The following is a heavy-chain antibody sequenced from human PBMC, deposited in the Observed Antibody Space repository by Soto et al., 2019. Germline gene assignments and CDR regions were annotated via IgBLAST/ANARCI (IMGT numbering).Heavy chain of an antibody. Sequence: GKGLVWVSLINSDGSSTSYADSVKGRFTISRDNAKKTLYLQMNSLTAADTAVYYCARDLENCGGECSSAFDIWGQGTMVTVSS. CDR3: ARDLENCGGECSSAFDI. CDR2: INSDGSST. D-gene: IGHD2-21*01. J-gene: IGHJ3*02. V-gene: IGHV3-74*01.